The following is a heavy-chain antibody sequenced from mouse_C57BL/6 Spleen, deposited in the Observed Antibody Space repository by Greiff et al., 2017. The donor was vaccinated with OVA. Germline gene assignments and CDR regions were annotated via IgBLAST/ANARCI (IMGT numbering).Heavy chain of an antibody. Sequence: QVQLQQPGAELERPGTSVKLSCKASGYTFTSYWMHWVKQRPGQGLEWIGVIDPSDSYTNYNQKFKGKATLTVDTSSSTAYMQLSSLTSEDSAVYYCARADYEDYWGQGTTLTVSS. CDR3: ARADYEDY. CDR1: GYTFTSYW. CDR2: IDPSDSYT. D-gene: IGHD2-4*01. V-gene: IGHV1-59*01. J-gene: IGHJ2*01.